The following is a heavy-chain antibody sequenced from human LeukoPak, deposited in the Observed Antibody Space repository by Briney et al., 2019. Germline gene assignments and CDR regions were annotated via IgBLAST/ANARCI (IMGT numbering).Heavy chain of an antibody. CDR2: ISGSGSTI. V-gene: IGHV3-11*04. J-gene: IGHJ4*02. CDR1: GFTFSDYY. D-gene: IGHD2-15*01. Sequence: PGGSLRLSCAASGFTFSDYYMSWIRQAPGKGLEWVSYISGSGSTIYYADSVKGRFTISGDNAKNSLYLQMNSLRAEDTAVYYCAREGYCSGGSCYLDYWGQGTLVTVSS. CDR3: AREGYCSGGSCYLDY.